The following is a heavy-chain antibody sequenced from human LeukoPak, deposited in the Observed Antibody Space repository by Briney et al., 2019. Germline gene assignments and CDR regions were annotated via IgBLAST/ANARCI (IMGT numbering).Heavy chain of an antibody. CDR2: ISGNGGST. Sequence: GGSLRLSCAASGFTFSSYAMSWVRQAPGKGLEWVSAISGNGGSTYYADSVKGRFTISRDNSKNTLYLQMNSLRAEDTAVYYCAKDPGSYGFGGSDFDYWGQGTLVTVSS. J-gene: IGHJ4*02. CDR1: GFTFSSYA. V-gene: IGHV3-23*01. CDR3: AKDPGSYGFGGSDFDY. D-gene: IGHD5-18*01.